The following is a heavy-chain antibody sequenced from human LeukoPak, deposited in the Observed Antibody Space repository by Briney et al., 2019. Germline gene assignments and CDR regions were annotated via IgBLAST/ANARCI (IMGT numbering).Heavy chain of an antibody. D-gene: IGHD5-18*01. Sequence: PGGSLRLSCAASGFTFSNYGMNWVRQAPGKGLEWVSYISGSGSTIYYADSVKGRFTISRDNAKDSLYLQMNSLRAEDTAVYYCARDWSGYSHENYLHYWAQGTVVSVFS. V-gene: IGHV3-48*03. CDR2: ISGSGSTI. J-gene: IGHJ4*02. CDR3: ARDWSGYSHENYLHY. CDR1: GFTFSNYG.